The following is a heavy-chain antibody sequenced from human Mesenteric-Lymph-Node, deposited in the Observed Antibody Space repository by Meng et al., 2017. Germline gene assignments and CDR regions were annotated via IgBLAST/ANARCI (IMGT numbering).Heavy chain of an antibody. V-gene: IGHV1-18*01. Sequence: QAQLVQSGAEVKKPGASAQGSCKASGYIFTSYGICWVRQAPGQGLEWMGWISAYNGNTNYAQKLQGRVTMTTDTSTSTAYMELRSLRSDDTAVYYCARDTLYYDILTGYSPTNWFDPWGQGTLVTVSS. CDR3: ARDTLYYDILTGYSPTNWFDP. D-gene: IGHD3-9*01. CDR2: ISAYNGNT. J-gene: IGHJ5*02. CDR1: GYIFTSYG.